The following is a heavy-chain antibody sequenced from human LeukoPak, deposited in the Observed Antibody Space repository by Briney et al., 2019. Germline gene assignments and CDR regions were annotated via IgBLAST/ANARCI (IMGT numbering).Heavy chain of an antibody. D-gene: IGHD6-13*01. CDR1: GGSISSFY. V-gene: IGHV4-59*01. CDR2: IYYSGDT. CDR3: ARVAYSSSWYRFDP. J-gene: IGHJ5*02. Sequence: SETLSLTCTVSGGSISSFYWSWIRQPPGKGLEWIGCIYYSGDTNYNPSLKSRVTISVDTSKNQFSLRLSSVTAADTAVYYCARVAYSSSWYRFDPWGQGTLVSVSS.